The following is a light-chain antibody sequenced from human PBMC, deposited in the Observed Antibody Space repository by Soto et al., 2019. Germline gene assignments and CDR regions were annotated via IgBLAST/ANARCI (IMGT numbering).Light chain of an antibody. J-gene: IGLJ3*02. Sequence: SYELTQPPSVSAALGQTARITCGGNNIGSKNVHGYQQKPGQAPVLVIYRDSNRHSGIPERFSGANSGNTATLTISRAQAWDEADYYCQVWDSSTARVFGGGTKLTVL. CDR3: QVWDSSTARV. CDR2: RDS. CDR1: NIGSKN. V-gene: IGLV3-9*01.